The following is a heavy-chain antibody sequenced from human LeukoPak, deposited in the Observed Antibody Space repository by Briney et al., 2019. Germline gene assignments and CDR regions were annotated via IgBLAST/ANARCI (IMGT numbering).Heavy chain of an antibody. V-gene: IGHV4-30-2*05. CDR3: AREWTGSRWFDP. CDR2: IYHSGST. Sequence: SETLSLTCTVSGGSISSGGYYWSWIRQPPGKGLEWIGYIYHSGSTYYNPSLKSRVTISVDTSKNQFSLKLSSVTAADTAVYYCAREWTGSRWFDPWGQGTLVTVSS. CDR1: GGSISSGGYY. D-gene: IGHD3-10*01. J-gene: IGHJ5*02.